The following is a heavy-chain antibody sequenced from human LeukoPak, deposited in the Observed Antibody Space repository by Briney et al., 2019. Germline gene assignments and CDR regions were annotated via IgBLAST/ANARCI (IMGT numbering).Heavy chain of an antibody. Sequence: ASVKVSCKASGYTFTSYDINWVRQATGQGLEWMGWMNPNSGNTGYAQKFQGRVTMTRNTSISTAYMELSSLRSEDTAVYYCALLEDTEGILDYPPAFDIWGQGTMVTVSS. J-gene: IGHJ3*02. D-gene: IGHD4-11*01. CDR2: MNPNSGNT. CDR3: ALLEDTEGILDYPPAFDI. V-gene: IGHV1-8*01. CDR1: GYTFTSYD.